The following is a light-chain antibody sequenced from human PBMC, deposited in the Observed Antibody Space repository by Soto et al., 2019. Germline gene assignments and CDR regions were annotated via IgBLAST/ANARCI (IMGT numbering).Light chain of an antibody. CDR3: QQRVHWLT. J-gene: IGKJ4*01. V-gene: IGKV3-11*01. CDR2: DVS. Sequence: EVVLTQSPASLSLSPGERATLSCRASQSVSAYLAWYQQKAGQAPRLLIYDVSNRAPGIPARFTGSGSGTDFTLTIGSLEPEDSAVYYCQQRVHWLTFGGGTKVDIK. CDR1: QSVSAY.